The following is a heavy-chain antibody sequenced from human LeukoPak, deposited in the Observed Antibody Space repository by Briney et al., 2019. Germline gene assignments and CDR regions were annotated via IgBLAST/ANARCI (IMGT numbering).Heavy chain of an antibody. CDR1: GGSISSGGYY. CDR3: ARDSGSSSWFFDY. Sequence: SETLSLTCTVSGGSISSGGYYWSWIRQHPGKGLEWIGCIYYSGGTYYNPSLKSRVTISVDTSKNQFSLKLSSVTAADTAVYYCARDSGSSSWFFDYWGQGTLVTVSS. D-gene: IGHD6-13*01. J-gene: IGHJ4*02. V-gene: IGHV4-31*03. CDR2: IYYSGGT.